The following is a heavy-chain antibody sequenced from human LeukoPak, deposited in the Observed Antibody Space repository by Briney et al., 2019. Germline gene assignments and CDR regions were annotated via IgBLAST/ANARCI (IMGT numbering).Heavy chain of an antibody. CDR1: GFTFSDYY. D-gene: IGHD5-12*01. Sequence: PGGSLRLSCAASGFTFSDYYMSWIRQAPGKGLEWVSYISSSGSTIYYADSVKGRFTISRDNAKNSLYLQMNSLGAEDTAVYYCARDLATTELYYYYYMDVWGKGTTVTVSS. V-gene: IGHV3-11*01. CDR2: ISSSGSTI. J-gene: IGHJ6*03. CDR3: ARDLATTELYYYYYMDV.